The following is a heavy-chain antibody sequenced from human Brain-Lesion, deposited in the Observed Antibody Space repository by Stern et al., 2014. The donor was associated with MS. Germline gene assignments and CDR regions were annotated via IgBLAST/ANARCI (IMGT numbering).Heavy chain of an antibody. D-gene: IGHD3-3*01. CDR1: GYIFTGYY. J-gene: IGHJ6*02. CDR2: IKPKPGGQ. CDR3: ARDQRGITIFGVVTDYYYLGMDV. Sequence: VQLVESGAEVKKPGASVKVSCKTSGYIFTGYYIHWVRQAPGQGLEWMGWIKPKPGGQKYAQKFQGRVTMSRDTSISTAYVELSSLTSDDTAVYYCARDQRGITIFGVVTDYYYLGMDVWGQGTTVTVSS. V-gene: IGHV1-2*02.